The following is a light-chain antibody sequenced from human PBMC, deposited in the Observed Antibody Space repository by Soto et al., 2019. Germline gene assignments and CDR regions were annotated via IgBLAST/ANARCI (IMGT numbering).Light chain of an antibody. Sequence: DIQMTQSPSTLSASVGDRVTITCRASQSISSWLAWYQQKPGKAPKLLIYDASSLESGVPQRFSGSGSGTEFTLTISSRQTDDFSTYYCQQYHSYWTFGQGTKVDIK. CDR2: DAS. CDR1: QSISSW. V-gene: IGKV1-5*01. J-gene: IGKJ1*01. CDR3: QQYHSYWT.